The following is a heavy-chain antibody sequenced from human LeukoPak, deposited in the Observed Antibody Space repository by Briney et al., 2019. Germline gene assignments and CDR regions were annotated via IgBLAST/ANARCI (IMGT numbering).Heavy chain of an antibody. CDR3: AKELAAYDSSGYYYSYFDY. CDR2: ISYDGTNK. D-gene: IGHD3-22*01. V-gene: IGHV3-30*18. J-gene: IGHJ4*02. Sequence: GGSLRLSCAASGFTFSSYGMHWVRQAPGKGLEWVAVISYDGTNKYYADSVKGRFTISRDNSKNTLYLQMNSLRAEDTAVYYCAKELAAYDSSGYYYSYFDYWGQGTLVTVSS. CDR1: GFTFSSYG.